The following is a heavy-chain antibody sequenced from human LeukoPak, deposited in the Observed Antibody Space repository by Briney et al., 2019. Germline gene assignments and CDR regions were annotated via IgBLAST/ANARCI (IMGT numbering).Heavy chain of an antibody. J-gene: IGHJ1*01. Sequence: GGSLRLSXAASGFTFSSYGMHWVRQAPGKGLEWVAFIRYDGSNKYYADSVKGRFTISRDNSKNTLYLQMNSLRAEDTAVYYCAKDRRGYCSSTSCYKGEYFQHWGQGTLVTVSS. CDR1: GFTFSSYG. CDR3: AKDRRGYCSSTSCYKGEYFQH. V-gene: IGHV3-30*02. D-gene: IGHD2-2*02. CDR2: IRYDGSNK.